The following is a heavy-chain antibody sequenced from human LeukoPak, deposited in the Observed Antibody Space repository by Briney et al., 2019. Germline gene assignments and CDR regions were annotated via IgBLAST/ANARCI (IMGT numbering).Heavy chain of an antibody. CDR2: IYPVYSET. J-gene: IGHJ5*02. CDR3: ARLVTISGLWFGESFYNWFDP. V-gene: IGHV5-51*01. Sequence: GESLKISCQTSGYIFGSYWISWVRQLHGTGLEWMGIIYPVYSETRYSPSFQGQVTISADKSISTAYLQWSSLKASDTAMYYCARLVTISGLWFGESFYNWFDPWGQGTLVTVSS. CDR1: GYIFGSYW. D-gene: IGHD3-10*01.